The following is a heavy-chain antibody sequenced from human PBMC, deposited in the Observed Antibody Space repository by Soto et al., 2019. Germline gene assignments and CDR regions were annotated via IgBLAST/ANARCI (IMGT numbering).Heavy chain of an antibody. Sequence: VGSLRLSCAASGFDVSNTYMSWVRQAPGKGLDWVSIIYSGGATYYADSVKGRFTISRDNSKNTLYLQMNSLRAEDTALYYCARVSKGTIYSPHAFDVWGQGTMVTVSS. CDR2: IYSGGAT. CDR3: ARVSKGTIYSPHAFDV. CDR1: GFDVSNTY. D-gene: IGHD1-7*01. J-gene: IGHJ3*01. V-gene: IGHV3-53*01.